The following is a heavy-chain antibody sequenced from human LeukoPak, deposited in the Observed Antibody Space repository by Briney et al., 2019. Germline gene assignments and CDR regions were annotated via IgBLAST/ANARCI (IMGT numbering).Heavy chain of an antibody. CDR3: TTVRARYYYDTSGYPDY. CDR1: GFTFSTAW. J-gene: IGHJ4*02. D-gene: IGHD3-22*01. V-gene: IGHV3-15*01. CDR2: IKGKTAGGTT. Sequence: GGSLRLSCPASGFTFSTAWMSWVRQAPGKGLEWVGRIKGKTAGGTTDYAAPVKGRFTISRDGSKNTLYLQMNSLKTEDTAVYYCTTVRARYYYDTSGYPDYWGQGTLVTVSS.